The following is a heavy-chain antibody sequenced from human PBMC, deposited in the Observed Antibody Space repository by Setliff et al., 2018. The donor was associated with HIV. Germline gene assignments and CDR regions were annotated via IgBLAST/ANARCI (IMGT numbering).Heavy chain of an antibody. CDR1: GASISSGGYY. Sequence: SETLSLTCTVSGASISSGGYYWSWIRQHPGKGLEWIGYIYYSGSTYYNPSLKSRVTISVDTSKNQFSLKLSSVTAADTAVYFCARGRGSSSSWPIDYWGQGTLVTVSS. D-gene: IGHD6-13*01. V-gene: IGHV4-31*03. CDR2: IYYSGST. CDR3: ARGRGSSSSWPIDY. J-gene: IGHJ4*02.